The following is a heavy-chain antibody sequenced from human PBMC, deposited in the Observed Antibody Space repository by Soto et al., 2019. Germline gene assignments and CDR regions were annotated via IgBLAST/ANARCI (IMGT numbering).Heavy chain of an antibody. CDR3: AKDLDGDYDYYYYGMDV. Sequence: QVQLVESGGGVVQPGRSLRLSCAASGFTFSSYGMHWVRQAPGKGLEWVAVISYDGSNKYYADSVKGRFTISRDNSKNTLYLQMNSLRAEDTAVYYCAKDLDGDYDYYYYGMDVWGQGTTVTVSS. V-gene: IGHV3-30*18. J-gene: IGHJ6*02. D-gene: IGHD4-17*01. CDR2: ISYDGSNK. CDR1: GFTFSSYG.